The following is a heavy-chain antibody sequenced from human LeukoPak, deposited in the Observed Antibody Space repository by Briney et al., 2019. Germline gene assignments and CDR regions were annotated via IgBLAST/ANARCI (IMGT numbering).Heavy chain of an antibody. J-gene: IGHJ1*01. CDR3: ARAYKDRSLAGKKEFFQH. V-gene: IGHV3-9*01. CDR1: GFTFDNYA. Sequence: GGSLRLSCEASGFTFDNYAMNWVRQVPGKGLEWISLISWHSGTIGYADSVKGRFTISRDNANNFLYLQMNSLRAEDTALYYCARAYKDRSLAGKKEFFQHWGQGTLVTVSS. D-gene: IGHD6-19*01. CDR2: ISWHSGTI.